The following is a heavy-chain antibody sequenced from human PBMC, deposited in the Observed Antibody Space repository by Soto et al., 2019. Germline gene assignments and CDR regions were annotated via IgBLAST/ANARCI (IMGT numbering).Heavy chain of an antibody. V-gene: IGHV4-30-4*01. D-gene: IGHD4-17*01. CDR2: IYYSGST. CDR3: ARDVLSDYGGNWFAFDI. J-gene: IGHJ3*02. Sequence: SETLSLTCTVSGGSISSGDYYWSWIRQPPGKGLEWIGYIYYSGSTYYNPSLKSRVNISVDTSKNQFSLNLSSVTAADTAVYYCARDVLSDYGGNWFAFDIWGQRTMVTVSS. CDR1: GGSISSGDYY.